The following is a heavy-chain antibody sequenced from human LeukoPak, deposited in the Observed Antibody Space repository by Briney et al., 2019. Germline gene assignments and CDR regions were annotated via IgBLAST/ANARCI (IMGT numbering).Heavy chain of an antibody. CDR1: GGSINNYY. J-gene: IGHJ3*02. CDR3: ARGRVASRRPDVSDI. V-gene: IGHV4-59*01. D-gene: IGHD2-15*01. CDR2: IYYSGST. Sequence: SETLSLTCTVSGGSINNYYWSWIRQPPGKGLEWIGYIYYSGSTNYNPSLKSRVTISIDTSKNQFSLKVNSVTAADTAVYYCARGRVASRRPDVSDIWGKGTMVAVSS.